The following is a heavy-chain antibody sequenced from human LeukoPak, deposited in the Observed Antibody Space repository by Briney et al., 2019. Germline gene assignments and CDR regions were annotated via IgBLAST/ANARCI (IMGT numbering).Heavy chain of an antibody. V-gene: IGHV4-59*01. J-gene: IGHJ5*02. CDR1: GGSISSYY. Sequence: SETLSLTCTVSGGSISSYYWSWIRQPPGKGLEWIGYIYYSGSTNYNPSLKSRVTISVDTSKNQFSLKLSSVTAADTAVYYCARPQACSSTSRLVWVDPWGQGTLVTVSS. D-gene: IGHD2-2*01. CDR2: IYYSGST. CDR3: ARPQACSSTSRLVWVDP.